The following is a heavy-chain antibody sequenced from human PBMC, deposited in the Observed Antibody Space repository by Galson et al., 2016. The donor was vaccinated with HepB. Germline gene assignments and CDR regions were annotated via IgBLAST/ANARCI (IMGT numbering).Heavy chain of an antibody. CDR2: NNPGGGTT. CDR3: ARGESIDL. Sequence: SVKVSCKASGYTFNNYYIHWVRQAPGQGLEWMGINNPGGGTTVYAQKFQGRVTMTRDTSTSTAYLFLSGLRFGDTGVYYCARGESIDLWGQGTLVTVSA. V-gene: IGHV1-46*02. D-gene: IGHD3-16*01. J-gene: IGHJ4*02. CDR1: GYTFNNYY.